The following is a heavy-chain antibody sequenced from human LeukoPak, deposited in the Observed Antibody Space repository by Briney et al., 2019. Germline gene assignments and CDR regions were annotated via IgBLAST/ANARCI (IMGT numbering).Heavy chain of an antibody. D-gene: IGHD3-9*01. CDR3: AKDSDILTGYEFDY. CDR2: ISGSGGSA. J-gene: IGHJ4*02. CDR1: GFTFSSYA. Sequence: GGSLRLSCAASGFTFSSYAMSWVRQAPGKGLEWVSAISGSGGSAYYADSVKGRFTISRDNSKNTLYLQMNSLRAEDTAVYYCAKDSDILTGYEFDYWGQGTLVTVSS. V-gene: IGHV3-23*01.